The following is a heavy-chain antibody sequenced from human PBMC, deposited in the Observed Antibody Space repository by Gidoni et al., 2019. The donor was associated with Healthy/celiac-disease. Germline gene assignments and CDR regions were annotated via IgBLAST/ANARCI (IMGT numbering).Heavy chain of an antibody. J-gene: IGHJ6*02. D-gene: IGHD3-3*01. V-gene: IGHV1-69*01. Sequence: QVQLVQSGAEVKKPGSSLKVSCKASGGTFSSYALSWGRQAPGQGLEWMGGIIPIFGTANYAQKFQGRVTITADESTSTAYMELSSLRSEDTAVYYCATKSGIFGVVIDYYYYYGMDVWGQGTTVTVSS. CDR3: ATKSGIFGVVIDYYYYYGMDV. CDR2: IIPIFGTA. CDR1: GGTFSSYA.